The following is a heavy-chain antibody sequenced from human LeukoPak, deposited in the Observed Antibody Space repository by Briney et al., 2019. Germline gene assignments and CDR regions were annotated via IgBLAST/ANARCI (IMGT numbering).Heavy chain of an antibody. D-gene: IGHD2-2*01. CDR2: INPSGGST. V-gene: IGHV1-46*01. Sequence: ASVKVSCKASGYTFTSYYMHWVRQAPGRGLEWMGIINPSGGSTSYAQKFQGRVTITRDTSTSTVYMGLSSLRSEDTAVYYCARVRYCSSTSCADAFDIWGQGTMVTVSS. J-gene: IGHJ3*02. CDR3: ARVRYCSSTSCADAFDI. CDR1: GYTFTSYY.